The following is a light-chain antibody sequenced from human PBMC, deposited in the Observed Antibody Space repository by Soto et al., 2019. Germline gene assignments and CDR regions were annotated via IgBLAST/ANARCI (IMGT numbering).Light chain of an antibody. CDR2: DAS. CDR1: QSISSW. CDR3: QQYNSYSPIT. V-gene: IGKV1-5*01. J-gene: IGKJ5*01. Sequence: DIQMTQSPSILSASVGDRVTITCRASQSISSWLAWYQQKPGKAPKLLIYDASSLESGVPSRFSGSGSGTEFTLTISSLQPDDFATYYCQQYNSYSPITFGQGTRLEIK.